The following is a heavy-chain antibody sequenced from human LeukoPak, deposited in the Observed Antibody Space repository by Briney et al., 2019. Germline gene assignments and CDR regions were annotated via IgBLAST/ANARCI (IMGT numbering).Heavy chain of an antibody. J-gene: IGHJ3*02. CDR1: GGSISSYH. CDR3: ARARNYYDSSDYYYEGDAFDI. D-gene: IGHD3-22*01. V-gene: IGHV4-59*01. CDR2: IYYRGST. Sequence: SETLSLTCTVSGGSISSYHWSWIGQPPGKGLECIGYIYYRGSTHYNPSLKSRVTISVDTSKNQFSLKLSSVTAADTAVYFCARARNYYDSSDYYYEGDAFDIWGQGTMVTVSS.